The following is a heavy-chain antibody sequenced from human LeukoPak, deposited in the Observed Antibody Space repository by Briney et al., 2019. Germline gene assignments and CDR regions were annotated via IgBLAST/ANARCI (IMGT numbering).Heavy chain of an antibody. CDR3: AGPGTPGNYFDD. CDR1: GGSISSRSYY. Sequence: SETLSLTCTVSGGSISSRSYYWGWIRRPPGKGLEWIASIYYAGSTYCNPSLKSRVTISVDTSKDQFSLKMSSVTAADTAVYFCAGPGTPGNYFDDWGQGTLVTVSS. D-gene: IGHD1-1*01. J-gene: IGHJ4*02. V-gene: IGHV4-39*01. CDR2: IYYAGST.